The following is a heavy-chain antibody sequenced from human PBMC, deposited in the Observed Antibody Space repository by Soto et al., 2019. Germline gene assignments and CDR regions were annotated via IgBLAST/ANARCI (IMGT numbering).Heavy chain of an antibody. CDR1: GGSFSGYY. CDR2: INHSGST. J-gene: IGHJ4*02. CDR3: ARFDSSGYYYFDY. V-gene: IGHV4-34*01. D-gene: IGHD3-22*01. Sequence: SETLSLTCAVYGGSFSGYYWSWIRQPPGKGLEWIGEINHSGSTNYNPSLKSRVTISVDTSKNQFSLKLSSVTAADTAVYYCARFDSSGYYYFDYRAQRTPVTVSS.